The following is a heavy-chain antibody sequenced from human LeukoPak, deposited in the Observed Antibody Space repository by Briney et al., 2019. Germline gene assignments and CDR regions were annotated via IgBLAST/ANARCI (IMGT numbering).Heavy chain of an antibody. CDR2: INTNTGNP. V-gene: IGHV7-4-1*02. D-gene: IGHD4-17*01. J-gene: IGHJ4*02. Sequence: ASVKISCKISGYTFTSYAINWVRQAPGQGLEWMGWINTNTGNPTYAQGFTGRFVFSLDTSVSTAYLQISSLKAEDTAVYYCARSNNDGDYLGVGFDYWGQGTLVTVSS. CDR3: ARSNNDGDYLGVGFDY. CDR1: GYTFTSYA.